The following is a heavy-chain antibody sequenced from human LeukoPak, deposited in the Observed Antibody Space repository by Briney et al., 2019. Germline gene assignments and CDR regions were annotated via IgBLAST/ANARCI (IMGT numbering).Heavy chain of an antibody. D-gene: IGHD3-10*01. Sequence: GGSLRLSCAASGFTFSSYAMSWVRQAPGKGLEWVSTISGSGAYTYYADSVKGRFTISRDNSKNTLYLQMHSLRAEDTAVYYCAKYFASGSYYKLPHWGQGTLVTVSS. CDR3: AKYFASGSYYKLPH. V-gene: IGHV3-23*01. J-gene: IGHJ1*01. CDR1: GFTFSSYA. CDR2: ISGSGAYT.